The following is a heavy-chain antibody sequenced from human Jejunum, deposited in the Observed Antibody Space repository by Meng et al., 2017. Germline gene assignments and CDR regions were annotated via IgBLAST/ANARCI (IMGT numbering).Heavy chain of an antibody. CDR1: GFTFKNFA. Sequence: GESLKISCAASGFTFKNFATHWVRQAPGKGLEWVAVISDDGSIRDYADPVKGRFTISRDNSKNTLSLQMDSLRPEDTAVYYCARGRTEHCSGTSCRYFDYWGQGTLVTVSS. CDR3: ARGRTEHCSGTSCRYFDY. J-gene: IGHJ4*02. CDR2: ISDDGSIR. D-gene: IGHD2-2*01. V-gene: IGHV3-30*04.